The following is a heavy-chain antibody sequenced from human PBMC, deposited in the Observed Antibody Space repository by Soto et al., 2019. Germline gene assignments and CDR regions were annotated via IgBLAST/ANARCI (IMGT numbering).Heavy chain of an antibody. CDR3: ARGIATRPVFAFDV. Sequence: TLSLSCAVSGVSISSYYWSWIRQPPGKGLEWIAHIYWSGDEHYRPSLKSRLTITKDASKNQVVLTMTNMDPVDTATYYCARGIATRPVFAFDVWGQGTMVTVS. D-gene: IGHD6-6*01. J-gene: IGHJ3*01. CDR2: IYWSGDE. V-gene: IGHV2-5*01. CDR1: GVSISSYYW.